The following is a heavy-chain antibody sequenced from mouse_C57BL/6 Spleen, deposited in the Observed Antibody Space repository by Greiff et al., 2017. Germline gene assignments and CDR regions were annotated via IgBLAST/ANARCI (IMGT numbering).Heavy chain of an antibody. CDR3: ARRVDGYYGWYFDV. Sequence: QVQLQQPGTELVKPGASVKLSCKASGYTFTSYWMHWVKQRPGQGLEWIGNINPSNGGTTYNEKFKSKDTLTVAKSSSTAYMQLSMLTSEDSAVYYCARRVDGYYGWYFDVWGTGTTVTVSS. V-gene: IGHV1-53*01. CDR1: GYTFTSYW. CDR2: INPSNGGT. D-gene: IGHD2-3*01. J-gene: IGHJ1*03.